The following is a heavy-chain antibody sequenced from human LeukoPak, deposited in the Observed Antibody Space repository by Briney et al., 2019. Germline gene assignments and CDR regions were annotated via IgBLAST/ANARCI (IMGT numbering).Heavy chain of an antibody. V-gene: IGHV3-33*01. CDR2: IWYDGGNK. CDR1: GFTFSSNG. CDR3: ARGVTRYCSSTSCYYFDY. D-gene: IGHD2-2*01. Sequence: PGRSLRLSCAASGFTFSSNGMYWVRQAPGKGLEWVAVIWYDGGNKYYADSVKGRFTISRDNSKNTLYLQMNSLRAEDTAVYYCARGVTRYCSSTSCYYFDYWGQGTLVTVSS. J-gene: IGHJ4*02.